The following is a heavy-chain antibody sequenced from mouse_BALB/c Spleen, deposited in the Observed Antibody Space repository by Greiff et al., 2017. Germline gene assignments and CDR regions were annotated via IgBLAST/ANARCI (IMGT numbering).Heavy chain of an antibody. CDR3: ARIYYDYDEAMDY. CDR2: IRNKANGYTT. J-gene: IGHJ4*01. V-gene: IGHV7-3*02. D-gene: IGHD2-4*01. CDR1: GFTFTDYY. Sequence: EVKVEESGGGLVQPGGSLRLSCATSGFTFTDYYMSWVRQPPGKALEWLGFIRNKANGYTTEYSASVKGRFTISRDNSQSILYLQMNTLRAEDSATYYCARIYYDYDEAMDYWGQGTSVTVSS.